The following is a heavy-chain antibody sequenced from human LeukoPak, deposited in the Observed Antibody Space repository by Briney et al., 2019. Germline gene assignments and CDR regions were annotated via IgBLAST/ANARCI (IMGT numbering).Heavy chain of an antibody. J-gene: IGHJ4*02. V-gene: IGHV1-69*13. CDR1: GGTFSSYA. D-gene: IGHD3-10*01. Sequence: SVKVSCKASGGTFSSYAISWVRQAPGQGLEWMGGIIPIFGTANYAQKFQGRVTITADESTSTAYMELSSLRSEDTAVYYCARDSDYDSGSYYNTLWGQGTLVTVSS. CDR2: IIPIFGTA. CDR3: ARDSDYDSGSYYNTL.